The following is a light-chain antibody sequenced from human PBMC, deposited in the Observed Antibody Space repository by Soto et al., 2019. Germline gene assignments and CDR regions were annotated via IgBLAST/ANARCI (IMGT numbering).Light chain of an antibody. Sequence: DIQMTQSPSSLSASVGDRVTSTCQASQDISNYLNWYQQKPGKAPKLLIYDASNLETGVPSRFSGSGSGADFTFTISSLQPEDVATYYCLQYDNLPPLTFGGGTKVEIK. V-gene: IGKV1-33*01. CDR3: LQYDNLPPLT. CDR2: DAS. J-gene: IGKJ4*01. CDR1: QDISNY.